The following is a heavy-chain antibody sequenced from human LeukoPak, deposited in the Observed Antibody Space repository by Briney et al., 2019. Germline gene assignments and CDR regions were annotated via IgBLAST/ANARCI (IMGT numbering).Heavy chain of an antibody. V-gene: IGHV3-30*04. D-gene: IGHD3-22*01. Sequence: GGSLRLSCAASGFTFNRYRLHWVRQAPGKGLEWVAVISYDGRYQFYADSVKGRFTVSRDNSKNTLSLQMNSLRAEDTAVYHCARMMTDFDGSGHDIQRGAFDIWGQGTIVTVS. CDR3: ARMMTDFDGSGHDIQRGAFDI. CDR2: ISYDGRYQ. CDR1: GFTFNRYR. J-gene: IGHJ3*02.